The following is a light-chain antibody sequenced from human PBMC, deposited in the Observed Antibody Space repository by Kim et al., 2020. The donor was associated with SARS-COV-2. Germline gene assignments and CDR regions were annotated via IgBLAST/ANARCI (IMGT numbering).Light chain of an antibody. CDR3: QAWDSSTGV. CDR2: EET. V-gene: IGLV3-1*01. Sequence: SYELTQPPSVSVSPGQTASITCSGDKLGDKYVCWYQQKPGQSPVLVIYEETKRPSGIPERFSGSNSGNTATRTIGGPRARDGAGYYCQAWDSSTGVFGGG. J-gene: IGLJ2*01. CDR1: KLGDKY.